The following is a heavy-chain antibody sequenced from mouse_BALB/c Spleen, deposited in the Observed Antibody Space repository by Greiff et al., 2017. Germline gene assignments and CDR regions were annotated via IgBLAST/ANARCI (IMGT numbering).Heavy chain of an antibody. Sequence: EVQGVESGGGLVKPGGSLKLSCAASGFTFSSYAMSWVRQTPEKRLEWVATISSGGSYTYYPDSVKGRFTISRDNAKNTLYLQMSSLRSEDTAMYYCARQGGNYAFDYWGQGTTLTVSS. CDR3: ARQGGNYAFDY. V-gene: IGHV5-9-3*01. J-gene: IGHJ2*01. CDR2: ISSGGSYT. D-gene: IGHD2-1*01. CDR1: GFTFSSYA.